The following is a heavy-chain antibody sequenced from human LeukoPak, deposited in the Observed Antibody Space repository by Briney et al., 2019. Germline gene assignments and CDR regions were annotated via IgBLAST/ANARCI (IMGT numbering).Heavy chain of an antibody. CDR2: ISYDGSNK. CDR1: GFSFRSYG. CDR3: AKDNNGAAAGIIPGAFVI. D-gene: IGHD6-13*01. V-gene: IGHV3-30*18. J-gene: IGHJ3*02. Sequence: PGGSLRLSCAASGFSFRSYGIHWVRQAPGKGLEWVAVISYDGSNKYYADSVKGRFTISRDNSKNTLFLQMNSLRGEDTTVYYCAKDNNGAAAGIIPGAFVIWGQGTMVTVSS.